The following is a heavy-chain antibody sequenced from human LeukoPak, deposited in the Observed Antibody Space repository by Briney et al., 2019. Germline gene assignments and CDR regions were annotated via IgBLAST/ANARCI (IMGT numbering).Heavy chain of an antibody. CDR1: GITVRSNY. V-gene: IGHV3-30*18. D-gene: IGHD6-19*01. Sequence: GGSLRIYCAASGITVRSNYMNWVRQAPGKGLEWVAVISYDGSNKYYADSVKGRFTISRDNSKNTLYLQMNSLRAEDTAVYYCAKDSGYSSGWGTVDYWGQGTLVTVSS. CDR2: ISYDGSNK. CDR3: AKDSGYSSGWGTVDY. J-gene: IGHJ4*02.